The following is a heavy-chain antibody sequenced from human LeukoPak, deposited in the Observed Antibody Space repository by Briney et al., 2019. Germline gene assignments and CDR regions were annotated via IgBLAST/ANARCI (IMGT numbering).Heavy chain of an antibody. CDR2: INSDGSST. CDR3: ARLGYSSGWYQFKGY. V-gene: IGHV3-74*01. Sequence: PGGSLRLSCAASGFTFNSYWMHWVRQAPGKGLVWVSRINSDGSSTSYADSVKGRFTISRDNAKNTLYLQMNSLRAEDTAVYYCARLGYSSGWYQFKGYWGQGTLVTVSS. D-gene: IGHD6-19*01. J-gene: IGHJ4*02. CDR1: GFTFNSYW.